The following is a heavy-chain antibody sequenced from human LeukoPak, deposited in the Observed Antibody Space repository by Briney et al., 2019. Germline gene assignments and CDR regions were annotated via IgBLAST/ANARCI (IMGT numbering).Heavy chain of an antibody. Sequence: GGSLRLSSAASGFRFSGSAVHWVRQTAGKGLEWVGRIRSKANGYATEYAPSVKGRFTISRDNAKNSLYLQMNSLRDEDTAVYYCARGDSSGPDYYYYMDVWGKGTTVTISS. CDR1: GFRFSGSA. D-gene: IGHD6-19*01. CDR2: IRSKANGYAT. J-gene: IGHJ6*03. CDR3: ARGDSSGPDYYYYMDV. V-gene: IGHV3-73*01.